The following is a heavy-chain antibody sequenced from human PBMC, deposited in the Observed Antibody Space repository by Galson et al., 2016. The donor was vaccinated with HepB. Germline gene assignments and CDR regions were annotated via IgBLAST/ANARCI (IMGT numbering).Heavy chain of an antibody. CDR1: DFTFSSYA. J-gene: IGHJ4*02. CDR2: IYHSGTT. D-gene: IGHD3-16*01. Sequence: LRLSCAASDFTFSSYAMSWIRQSPGKGLEWIGYIYHSGTTYYNPSLKSRVTISIDTWNNKFSLKMTGMTASDTAVYYCARHWGRNSRIDYWGQGTLVTVSS. CDR3: ARHWGRNSRIDY. V-gene: IGHV4-59*08.